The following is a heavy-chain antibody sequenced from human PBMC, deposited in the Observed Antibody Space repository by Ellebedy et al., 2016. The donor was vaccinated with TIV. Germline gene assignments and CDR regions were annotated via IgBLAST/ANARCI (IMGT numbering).Heavy chain of an antibody. D-gene: IGHD3-10*01. CDR3: ARAPGAGSR. Sequence: GGSLRLXXAASGLNFRDLWMTWVRQAPGKGLEWVGRIRSKARSYTTEYAASVKGRFTISRDDSKSSLYLQMNSLKTEDTAVYYCARAPGAGSRWGQGTLVTVSS. J-gene: IGHJ4*02. CDR1: GLNFRDLW. CDR2: IRSKARSYTT. V-gene: IGHV3-72*01.